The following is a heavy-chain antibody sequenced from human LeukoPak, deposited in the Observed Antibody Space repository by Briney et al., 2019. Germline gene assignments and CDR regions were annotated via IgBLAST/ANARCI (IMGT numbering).Heavy chain of an antibody. V-gene: IGHV3-30*03. Sequence: GGSLRLSCEASGFTFSNYGMHWVRQAPGKGLEWVAVISSDGGTDYYADPVKGRFTISRDSSKNTMYLQMNSLTTEDTAVYYCTREGMGTSFSAWFHPWGQGTLVTASS. CDR1: GFTFSNYG. CDR2: ISSDGGTD. CDR3: TREGMGTSFSAWFHP. D-gene: IGHD1-7*01. J-gene: IGHJ5*01.